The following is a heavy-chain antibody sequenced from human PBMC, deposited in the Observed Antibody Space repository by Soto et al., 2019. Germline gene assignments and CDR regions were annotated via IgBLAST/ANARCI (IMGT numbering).Heavy chain of an antibody. D-gene: IGHD2-15*01. CDR3: ARKTPIVVVVVAGAFDI. CDR2: IYYSGST. V-gene: IGHV4-31*03. CDR1: GGSISSGGYY. Sequence: SETLSLTCTVSGGSISSGGYYWSWIRQHPGKGLEWIGYIYYSGSTYYNPSLKSRVTISVDTSKNQFSLKLSSVTAADTAVYYCARKTPIVVVVVAGAFDIWGQGTMVTVS. J-gene: IGHJ3*02.